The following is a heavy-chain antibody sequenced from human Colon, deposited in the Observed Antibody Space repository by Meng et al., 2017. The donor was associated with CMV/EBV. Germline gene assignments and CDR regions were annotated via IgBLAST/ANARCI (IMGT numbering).Heavy chain of an antibody. CDR2: INPSGGST. J-gene: IGHJ4*02. D-gene: IGHD2-2*01. V-gene: IGHV1-46*01. Sequence: ASVKVSCKASGYTFTSYYMHWVRQAPGQGLEWMGIINPSGGSTSYAQKFQGRVTMTSDTSTSTVYMELSSLRSEDTAVYYCARDRAVVVSAALYYFDYWGQGTLVTVSS. CDR1: GYTFTSYY. CDR3: ARDRAVVVSAALYYFDY.